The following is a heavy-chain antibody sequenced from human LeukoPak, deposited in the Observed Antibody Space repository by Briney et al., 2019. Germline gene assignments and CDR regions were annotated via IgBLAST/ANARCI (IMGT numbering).Heavy chain of an antibody. V-gene: IGHV3-74*01. CDR1: GFTFSSYW. Sequence: GGSLRLSCAASGFTFSSYWMHWVRQAPGKGLVWVSRINSDGSSTSYADSVKGRFTISRDNAKNTLYLQMNSLRAEDTAVYYCARDRGMGYAEFYFDYWGQGTLVTVSS. CDR3: ARDRGMGYAEFYFDY. CDR2: INSDGSST. D-gene: IGHD2-8*01. J-gene: IGHJ4*02.